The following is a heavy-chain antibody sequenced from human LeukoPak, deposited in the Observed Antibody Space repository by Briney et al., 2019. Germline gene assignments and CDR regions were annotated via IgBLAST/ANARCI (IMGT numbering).Heavy chain of an antibody. Sequence: PSETLSLTCTVSGGSISSSSYYWGWIRQPPGKGLEWIGSIYYSGSTYYNPSLKSRVTISVDKSKNQFSLKLSSVTAADTAVYYCARAYYDILTGCQLFDPWGQGTLVTISS. V-gene: IGHV4-39*07. CDR1: GGSISSSSYY. CDR3: ARAYYDILTGCQLFDP. D-gene: IGHD3-9*01. CDR2: IYYSGST. J-gene: IGHJ5*02.